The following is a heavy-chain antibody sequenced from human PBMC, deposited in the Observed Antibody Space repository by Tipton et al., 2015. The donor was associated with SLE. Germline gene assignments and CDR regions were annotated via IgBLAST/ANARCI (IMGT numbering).Heavy chain of an antibody. J-gene: IGHJ3*02. CDR3: ARDGGGHIPMVRGPGDAFDI. V-gene: IGHV4-31*03. D-gene: IGHD3-10*01. CDR1: GGSISSGGYY. CDR2: IYYSGST. Sequence: TLSLTCTVSGGSISSGGYYWSWIRQHPGKGLEWFGYIYYSGSTYYNPSLKSRVTISVDTSKNQFSLKLSSVTAADTAVYYCARDGGGHIPMVRGPGDAFDIWGQGTMVTVSS.